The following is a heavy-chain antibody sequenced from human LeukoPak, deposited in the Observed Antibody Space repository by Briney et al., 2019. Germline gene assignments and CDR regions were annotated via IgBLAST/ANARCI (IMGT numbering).Heavy chain of an antibody. Sequence: GGSLRLSCAASGFTFSNYGMNWVRQAPGKGLEWVSYISSSSSIYYADSVRGRFTISRDNARNSLYLQMNSLRAGDTAVYYCARGGAARPDIWGQGTMVIVSS. CDR3: ARGGAARPDI. D-gene: IGHD6-6*01. V-gene: IGHV3-48*01. CDR1: GFTFSNYG. J-gene: IGHJ3*02. CDR2: ISSSSSI.